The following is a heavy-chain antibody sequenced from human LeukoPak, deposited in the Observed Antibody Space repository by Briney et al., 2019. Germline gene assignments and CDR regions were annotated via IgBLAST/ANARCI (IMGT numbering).Heavy chain of an antibody. V-gene: IGHV1-24*01. CDR2: FDPEDGET. CDR1: GYTLTELS. CDR3: ARWGPLKYYDFWSGYYRYFDY. J-gene: IGHJ4*02. Sequence: GASVKVSCKVSGYTLTELSMHWVRQAPGKGLEWMGGFDPEDGETIYAQKFQGRVTMTEDTSTDTAYMELSSLRSEDTAVYYCARWGPLKYYDFWSGYYRYFDYWGQGTLVTVSS. D-gene: IGHD3-3*01.